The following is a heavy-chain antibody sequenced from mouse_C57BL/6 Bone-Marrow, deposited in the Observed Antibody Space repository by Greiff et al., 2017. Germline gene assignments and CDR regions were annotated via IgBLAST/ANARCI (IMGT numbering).Heavy chain of an antibody. V-gene: IGHV1-26*01. CDR3: ARCHYDYEGDAMDY. D-gene: IGHD2-4*01. CDR2: INPNNGGT. CDR1: GYTFTDYY. Sequence: VQLQQSGPELVKPGASVKISCKASGYTFTDYYMNWVKQSHGKSLEWIGDINPNNGGTSYNQKFKGKATLTVDKSSSTAYMELRSLTSEDSAVYYCARCHYDYEGDAMDYRGQGTSVTVSS. J-gene: IGHJ4*01.